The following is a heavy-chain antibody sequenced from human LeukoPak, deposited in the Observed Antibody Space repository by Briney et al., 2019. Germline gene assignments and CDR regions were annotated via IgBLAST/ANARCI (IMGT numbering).Heavy chain of an antibody. CDR1: GGTFDSHA. J-gene: IGHJ4*02. CDR2: IMPISGTA. D-gene: IGHD3-22*01. CDR3: AREKAYYYDSSGYSLDY. V-gene: IGHV1-69*05. Sequence: SVKVSCKASGGTFDSHAINWVRQAPGQGLEWMGGIMPISGTAKYAQKFQGRVTMTRDMSTSTVYMELSSLRSEDTAVYYCAREKAYYYDSSGYSLDYWGQGTLVTVSS.